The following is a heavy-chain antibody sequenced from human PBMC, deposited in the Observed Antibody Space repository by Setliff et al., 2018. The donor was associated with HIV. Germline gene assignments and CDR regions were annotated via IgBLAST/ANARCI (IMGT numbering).Heavy chain of an antibody. D-gene: IGHD6-19*01. CDR1: GGSMNSYY. V-gene: IGHV4-59*01. J-gene: IGHJ4*02. CDR2: IYYSGST. CDR3: ARDYSGWYYFDC. Sequence: SETLSLTCTVSGGSMNSYYWNWIRQPPGKGLEWIGYIYYSGSTNYHPSLKSRVTISVDTSKNQFSLKLSSVTAADTAVYYCARDYSGWYYFDCWGQGTLVTVSS.